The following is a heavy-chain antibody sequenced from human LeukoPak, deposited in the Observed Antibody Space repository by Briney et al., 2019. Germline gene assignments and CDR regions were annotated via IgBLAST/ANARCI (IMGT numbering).Heavy chain of an antibody. Sequence: GGSLRLSCAASGFTFSSYSMNWVRQAPGKGLEWVSYISSSSSTIYYADSVKGRFTISRDNAKNSLYLQMNSLRAEDTAVYYCASLPHSSSWPNLNDYWGQGTLVTVSS. D-gene: IGHD6-13*01. CDR1: GFTFSSYS. J-gene: IGHJ4*02. CDR2: ISSSSSTI. CDR3: ASLPHSSSWPNLNDY. V-gene: IGHV3-48*04.